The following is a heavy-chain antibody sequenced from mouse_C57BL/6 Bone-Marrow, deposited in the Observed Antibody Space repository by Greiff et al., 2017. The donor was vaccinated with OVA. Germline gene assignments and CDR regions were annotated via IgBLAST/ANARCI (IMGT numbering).Heavy chain of an antibody. CDR2: IDPSDSYT. D-gene: IGHD2-3*01. J-gene: IGHJ3*01. CDR3: ASSDGYYLAWFAY. V-gene: IGHV1-59*01. CDR1: GYTFTSYW. Sequence: QVQLQQPGAELVRPGTSVKLSCKASGYTFTSYWMHWVKQRPGQGLEWIGVIDPSDSYTNYNQKFKGKATLTVDKSSSTAYMQLSSLTSEDSAVYYCASSDGYYLAWFAYWGQGTLVTVSA.